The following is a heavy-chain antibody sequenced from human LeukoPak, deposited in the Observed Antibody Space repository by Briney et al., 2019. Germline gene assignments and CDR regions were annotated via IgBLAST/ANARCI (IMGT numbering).Heavy chain of an antibody. CDR3: ARGIVRITIFGVVINWFDP. CDR2: MNPNSGNT. CDR1: GYTFTSYD. V-gene: IGHV1-8*01. D-gene: IGHD3-3*01. J-gene: IGHJ5*02. Sequence: ASVKVSCKASGYTFTSYDINWVRQAIGQGLEWMGWMNPNSGNTGYAQKFQGRVTMTRNTSISTAYMELSSLRSEDTAVYYCARGIVRITIFGVVINWFDPWGQGTLVTVSS.